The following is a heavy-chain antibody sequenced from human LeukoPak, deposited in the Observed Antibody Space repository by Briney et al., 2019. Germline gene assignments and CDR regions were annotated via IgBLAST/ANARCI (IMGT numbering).Heavy chain of an antibody. CDR1: GYGFTSYW. CDR3: ARDSGYCSGGSCYLNGFDP. J-gene: IGHJ5*02. V-gene: IGHV5-51*01. CDR2: IYPGDSDT. D-gene: IGHD2-15*01. Sequence: GESLKISFKGSGYGFTSYWIGWVRQMPGKGLEWMGIIYPGDSDTRYSPSFQGQVTISADKSISTAYLQWSSLKASDTAMYYCARDSGYCSGGSCYLNGFDPWGQGTLVTVSS.